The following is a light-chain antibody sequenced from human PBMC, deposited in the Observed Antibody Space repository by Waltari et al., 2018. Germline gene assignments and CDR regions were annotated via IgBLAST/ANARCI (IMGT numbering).Light chain of an antibody. CDR2: DVT. V-gene: IGLV2-14*03. Sequence: QSALTQPASVSGSPGQSITISCTGTSSDVGASNYVSWYQQHPGKAPKLMIYDVTKRSSRVSGRFSGSKSGNTASLTISGLQAEDEADYYCSSYISGVTLYVFGTGTKVTVL. J-gene: IGLJ1*01. CDR1: SSDVGASNY. CDR3: SSYISGVTLYV.